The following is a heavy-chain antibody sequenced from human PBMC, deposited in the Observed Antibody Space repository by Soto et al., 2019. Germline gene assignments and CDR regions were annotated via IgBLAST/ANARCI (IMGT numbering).Heavy chain of an antibody. CDR2: IYPSDSQT. CDR1: GYTFTHYY. CDR3: ARHGFYGDYSSNYFDP. Sequence: PGESLKISCKTSGYTFTHYYIAWVRQMPGKGLEYMGIIYPSDSQTRYSPSFQGQVTISADKSISTAYLQWSSLKASDTAIYYCARHGFYGDYSSNYFDPWGQGTLVTVSS. J-gene: IGHJ5*02. V-gene: IGHV5-51*01. D-gene: IGHD4-17*01.